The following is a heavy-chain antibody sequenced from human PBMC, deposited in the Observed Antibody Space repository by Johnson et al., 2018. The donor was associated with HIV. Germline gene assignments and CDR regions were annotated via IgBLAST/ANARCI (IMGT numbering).Heavy chain of an antibody. Sequence: VQLVESGGGLVQPGGSLRLSCAASRFTFSSYAMHWVRQAPGRGLEYVSAISSNGGSTYYANSVKGRFTISRENAKNSLYLQMNSLRAGDTALYYCAKGGLGHTDAFDIWGQGTMVTVSS. J-gene: IGHJ3*02. D-gene: IGHD6-19*01. V-gene: IGHV3-64*01. CDR1: RFTFSSYA. CDR2: ISSNGGST. CDR3: AKGGLGHTDAFDI.